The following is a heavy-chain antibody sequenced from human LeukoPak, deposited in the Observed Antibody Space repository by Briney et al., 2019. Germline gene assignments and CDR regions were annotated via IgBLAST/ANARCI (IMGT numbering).Heavy chain of an antibody. CDR2: ISYSGNI. CDR1: GGSISSSTYY. Sequence: SVTLSLTCTVSGGSISSSTYYWGWLRQPPGKGLEWIGSISYSGNIYYNPSLKSRVTISVDTSKNQFSLKLSSVTAADTAVYYCARQRRLELPDYWGQGTLVTVSS. D-gene: IGHD3-16*01. CDR3: ARQRRLELPDY. J-gene: IGHJ4*02. V-gene: IGHV4-39*01.